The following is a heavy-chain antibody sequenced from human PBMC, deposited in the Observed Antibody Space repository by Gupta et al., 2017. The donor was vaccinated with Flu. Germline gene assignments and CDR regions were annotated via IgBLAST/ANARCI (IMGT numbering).Heavy chain of an antibody. CDR2: ISGSGGST. CDR3: AKSNSKVNPFDP. CDR1: TFSSYA. J-gene: IGHJ5*02. Sequence: TFSSYAMSWVRQAPGKGLEWVSAISGSGGSTYYADSVKGRFTISRDNSKNTLYLQMNSLRAEDTAVYYCAKSNSKVNPFDPWGQGTLVTVSS. V-gene: IGHV3-23*01. D-gene: IGHD6-13*01.